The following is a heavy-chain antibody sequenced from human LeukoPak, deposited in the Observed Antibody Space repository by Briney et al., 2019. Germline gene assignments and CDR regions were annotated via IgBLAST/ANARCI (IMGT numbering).Heavy chain of an antibody. CDR1: GFTFSSYE. Sequence: TGGSLRLSCAASGFTFSSYEMNWVRQAPGKGLEWVSYISSSGSTIYYADSVKGRFTISRDNAKNSLYLQMNSLRAEDTAVYYCAGSRYSGYDWGGRWFDPWGQGTLVTVSS. V-gene: IGHV3-48*03. CDR2: ISSSGSTI. J-gene: IGHJ5*02. D-gene: IGHD5-12*01. CDR3: AGSRYSGYDWGGRWFDP.